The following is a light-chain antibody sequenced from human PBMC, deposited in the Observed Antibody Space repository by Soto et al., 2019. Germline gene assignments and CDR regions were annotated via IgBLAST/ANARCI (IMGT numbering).Light chain of an antibody. CDR2: GAS. V-gene: IGKV3-20*01. J-gene: IGKJ5*01. Sequence: DIVLTQSPGTLSLSPGERAILSCRASQTVNNNYLARCQQKPGQAPRLLIYGASRRATGIPDRFSGSASATDFTLTISRLQHEDFAAYFCQQYSDLPMTFGQGTRLEIK. CDR3: QQYSDLPMT. CDR1: QTVNNNY.